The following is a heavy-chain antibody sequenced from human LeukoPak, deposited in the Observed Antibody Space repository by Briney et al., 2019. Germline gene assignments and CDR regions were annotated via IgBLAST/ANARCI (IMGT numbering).Heavy chain of an antibody. D-gene: IGHD3-22*01. CDR1: GFTFSSYE. CDR3: TRRYNYDSSGYYYVRDAFDI. Sequence: PGGSLRLSCAASGFTFSSYEMNWVRQAPGKGLEWVSYISSSGSTIYYADSVKGRFTISRDNAKNSLYLQMNSLRAEDTAVYYCTRRYNYDSSGYYYVRDAFDIWGQGTMVTVSS. CDR2: ISSSGSTI. J-gene: IGHJ3*02. V-gene: IGHV3-48*03.